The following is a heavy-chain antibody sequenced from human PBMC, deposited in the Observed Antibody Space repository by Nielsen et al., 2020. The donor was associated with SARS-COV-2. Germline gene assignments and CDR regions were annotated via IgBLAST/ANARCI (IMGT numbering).Heavy chain of an antibody. Sequence: GESLKISCAASGFTFSSYSMNWVRQAPGKGLEWVSSISSSSSYTNYADSVKGRFTISRDNAKNSLYLQMNSLRAEDTAVYYCARDLGSGSSSSWYVRWFDPWGQGTLVTVSS. J-gene: IGHJ5*02. CDR1: GFTFSSYS. CDR3: ARDLGSGSSSSWYVRWFDP. D-gene: IGHD6-13*01. V-gene: IGHV3-21*04. CDR2: ISSSSSYT.